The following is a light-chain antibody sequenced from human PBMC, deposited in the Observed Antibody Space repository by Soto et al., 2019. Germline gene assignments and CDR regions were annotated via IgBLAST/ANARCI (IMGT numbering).Light chain of an antibody. CDR2: SAS. J-gene: IGKJ5*01. CDR3: QQYGSLPRVT. V-gene: IGKV3D-15*02. CDR1: PSVSSN. Sequence: ELVMKSSPETLSISPGDNATLCCRARPSVSSNSAWYQHKPRQAPRLIIYSASTRATGIPARFSFSGSGTEFTLTLTSLHSEDFAVYYCQQYGSLPRVTFGQGTRLEIK.